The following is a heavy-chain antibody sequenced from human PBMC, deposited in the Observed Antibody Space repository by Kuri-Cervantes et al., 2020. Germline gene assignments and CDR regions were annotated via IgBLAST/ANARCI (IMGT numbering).Heavy chain of an antibody. D-gene: IGHD3-10*01. CDR1: AFTFSSYA. CDR3: ASSGLWLGAFDI. Sequence: GESLKISCAASAFTFSSYAMHWVRQAPGKGLEWVAIISYDGANKYCADSVKGRFTISRDNSKNTLYLQMNSLRAEDTAVYYCASSGLWLGAFDIWGQGTMVTVSS. V-gene: IGHV3-30-3*01. CDR2: ISYDGANK. J-gene: IGHJ3*02.